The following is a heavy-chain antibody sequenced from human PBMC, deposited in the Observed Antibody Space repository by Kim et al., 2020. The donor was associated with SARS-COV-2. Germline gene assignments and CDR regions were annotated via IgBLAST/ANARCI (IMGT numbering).Heavy chain of an antibody. V-gene: IGHV3-7*05. Sequence: GGSLRLSCAASGFSIGSEWMSWVRQAPGKGPEWVANINRDGSVRHYGESVRGRFSISRDDAENSLYLQMNSLRAEDTAVYYCAREPSAGSSWGQGTVVIVST. CDR2: INRDGSVR. J-gene: IGHJ4*02. CDR3: AREPSAGSS. CDR1: GFSIGSEW.